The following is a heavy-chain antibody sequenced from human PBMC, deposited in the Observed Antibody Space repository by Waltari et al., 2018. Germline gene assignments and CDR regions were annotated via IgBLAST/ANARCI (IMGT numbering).Heavy chain of an antibody. V-gene: IGHV3-7*01. D-gene: IGHD1-26*01. Sequence: EVQLVESXGDLVQPGGSLRLSCXASGXTFSSYXMCWVRQAPGKGREWVANIKEDGSEKYXVDSVKGRXTISXDNXKNSLXLXMNSLRAXXXAVYXCARTQWDSTXRRAFDIXGQGTVVTVXS. CDR1: GXTFSSYX. CDR3: ARTQWDSTXRRAFDI. CDR2: IKEDGSEK. J-gene: IGHJ3*02.